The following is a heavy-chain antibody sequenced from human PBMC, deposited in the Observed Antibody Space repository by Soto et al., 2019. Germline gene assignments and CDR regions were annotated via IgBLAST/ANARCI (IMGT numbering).Heavy chain of an antibody. CDR1: GGTFSSYT. CDR3: ARGLRYFDWLLLDY. CDR2: IIPILGIA. Sequence: QVQLVQSGAEVKKPGSSVKVSCKASGGTFSSYTISWVRQAPGQGLEWMGRIIPILGIANYAQKFQGRVTITADKSTSTDYMELSSLRSEDTAVYYCARGLRYFDWLLLDYWGQGTLVTVSS. V-gene: IGHV1-69*02. D-gene: IGHD3-9*01. J-gene: IGHJ4*02.